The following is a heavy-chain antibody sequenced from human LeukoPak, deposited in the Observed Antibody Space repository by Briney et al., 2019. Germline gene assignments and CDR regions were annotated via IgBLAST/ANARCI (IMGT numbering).Heavy chain of an antibody. D-gene: IGHD3-22*01. V-gene: IGHV1-18*01. CDR3: ARDHYNYDSSGYPYFDY. Sequence: GASVKVSCKASGYTFTSYGIRWVRQAPGQGLEWMGWISAYNGNTNYAQKLQGRVTMTTDTSTSTAYMELRSLRSDDTAVYYCARDHYNYDSSGYPYFDYWGQGTLVTVSS. J-gene: IGHJ4*02. CDR1: GYTFTSYG. CDR2: ISAYNGNT.